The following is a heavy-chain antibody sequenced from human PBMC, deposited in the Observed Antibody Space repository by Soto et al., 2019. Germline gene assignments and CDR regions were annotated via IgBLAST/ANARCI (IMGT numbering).Heavy chain of an antibody. CDR2: ISNDGRSK. D-gene: IGHD3-3*01. Sequence: QVQLVESGGGVVQPGTSLRFSCAASGFTFRSHGMHWVRQVPGKGLEWVAAISNDGRSKYYADSVKGRFSISRDNSENTMYLQMNSLRVEDTAMYYCAKQYEFGGLEDYWGQGTLVTVSS. CDR3: AKQYEFGGLEDY. J-gene: IGHJ4*02. V-gene: IGHV3-30*18. CDR1: GFTFRSHG.